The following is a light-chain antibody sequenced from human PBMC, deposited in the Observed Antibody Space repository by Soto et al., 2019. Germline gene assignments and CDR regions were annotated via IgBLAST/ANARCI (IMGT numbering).Light chain of an antibody. CDR2: DAS. V-gene: IGKV3-11*01. CDR1: QSVSSY. CDR3: QQRSNWLPPTGP. Sequence: EIVLTQSPATLSLSPEERATLSCRASQSVSSYLAWYQQEPGQAPRLLIYDASNRATGIPARFSGSGSGTDFTPTIGSLEPEDFAIYYCQQRSNWLPPTGPFGQGTKVDIK. J-gene: IGKJ1*01.